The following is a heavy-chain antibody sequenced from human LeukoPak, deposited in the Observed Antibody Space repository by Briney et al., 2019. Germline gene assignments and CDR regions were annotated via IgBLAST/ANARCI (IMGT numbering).Heavy chain of an antibody. D-gene: IGHD3-10*01. V-gene: IGHV4-4*07. CDR2: IFTSGST. CDR3: ARGGYYAKIDY. CDR1: GGSISNYY. Sequence: SETLSLTCTVAGGSISNYYWSWIRQPPGKGLEWIGRIFTSGSTNYNPSLKSRVTMSVDTSKNQFSLKLSSVTAADTAVYYCARGGYYAKIDYWGQGTLVTVFS. J-gene: IGHJ4*02.